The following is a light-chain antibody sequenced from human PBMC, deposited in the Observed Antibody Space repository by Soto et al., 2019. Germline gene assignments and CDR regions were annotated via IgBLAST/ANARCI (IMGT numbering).Light chain of an antibody. CDR1: QSVDSY. V-gene: IGKV3-11*01. CDR3: QQRSNWPPFT. CDR2: DVS. J-gene: IGKJ3*01. Sequence: EIVLTQSPATLSLSPGERATLSCRASQSVDSYLAWYQQRPGRAPRLLIYDVSNRATGIPAGSSGSGSGTDFTLTISSLEPEDFAVYYCQQRSNWPPFTFGPGTKVDIK.